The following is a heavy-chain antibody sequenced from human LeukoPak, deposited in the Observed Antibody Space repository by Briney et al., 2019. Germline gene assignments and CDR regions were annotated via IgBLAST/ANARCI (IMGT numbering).Heavy chain of an antibody. CDR2: IYTSGST. J-gene: IGHJ6*03. Sequence: SETLSLTCTVSGGSISSYYWSWIRQPPGKGLEWIGYIYTSGSTNYNPSLKSRVTMSVDTSKNQFSLKLTSVTAADTAVYYCATESSGTYHNPLDYMDVWGKGPTVTVSS. CDR1: GGSISSYY. CDR3: ATESSGTYHNPLDYMDV. V-gene: IGHV4-4*09. D-gene: IGHD3-10*01.